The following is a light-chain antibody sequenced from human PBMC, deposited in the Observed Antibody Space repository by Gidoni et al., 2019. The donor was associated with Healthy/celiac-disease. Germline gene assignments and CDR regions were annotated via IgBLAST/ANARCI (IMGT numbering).Light chain of an antibody. V-gene: IGLV1-40*01. J-gene: IGLJ2*01. CDR1: SSNIGAGYD. CDR3: QSYDSCLSGWV. CDR2: GNS. Sequence: QSVLTQPPSESEAPGQRVTISCTGSSSNIGAGYDVHWYQQLPGTAPKLLIYGNSNRPSGVPDRFSVYKSGTSASLAIAGLQAEDEADYYCQSYDSCLSGWVFGGGTKLTVL.